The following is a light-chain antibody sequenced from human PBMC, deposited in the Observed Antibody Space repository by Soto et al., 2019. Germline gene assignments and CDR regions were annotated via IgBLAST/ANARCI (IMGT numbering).Light chain of an antibody. Sequence: SALTQPPSASVTPGQRVTISCSGSSSNIGSNTVNWYQQLPGTAPKLLIYSNNQRPSGVPDRFSGSKSGTSASLAISGLQSEDEADYYCAAWDDSLNVVVFGGGTKVTVL. J-gene: IGLJ2*01. CDR1: SSNIGSNT. V-gene: IGLV1-44*01. CDR2: SNN. CDR3: AAWDDSLNVVV.